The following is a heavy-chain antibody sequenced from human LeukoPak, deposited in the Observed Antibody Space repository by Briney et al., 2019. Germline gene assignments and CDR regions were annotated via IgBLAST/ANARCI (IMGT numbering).Heavy chain of an antibody. CDR3: ARRTLGTFDY. Sequence: GRSLRLSCAASGFTFSSYAMHWVRQAPGKGLEWVAVISYDGSNKYYADSVKGRFTISRDNSKNTLYLQMNSLRAEDTAVYYCARRTLGTFDYWGQGTLVTVSS. J-gene: IGHJ4*02. CDR1: GFTFSSYA. V-gene: IGHV3-30-3*01. D-gene: IGHD7-27*01. CDR2: ISYDGSNK.